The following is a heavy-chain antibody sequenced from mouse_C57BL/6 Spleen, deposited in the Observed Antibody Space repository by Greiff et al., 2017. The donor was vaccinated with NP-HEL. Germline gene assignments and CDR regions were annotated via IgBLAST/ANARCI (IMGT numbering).Heavy chain of an antibody. CDR2: ISSGSSTI. CDR3: ARLLSGAMDY. Sequence: DVMLVESGGGLVKPGGSLKLSCAASGFTFSDYGMHWVRQAPEKGLEWVAYISSGSSTIYYADTVKGRFTISRDNAKNTLFLQMTSLRSEDTAMYYCARLLSGAMDYWGQGTSVTVSS. D-gene: IGHD2-1*01. V-gene: IGHV5-17*01. CDR1: GFTFSDYG. J-gene: IGHJ4*01.